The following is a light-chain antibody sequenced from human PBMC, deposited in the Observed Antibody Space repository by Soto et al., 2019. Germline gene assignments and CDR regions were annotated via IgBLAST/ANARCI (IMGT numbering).Light chain of an antibody. V-gene: IGLV2-11*01. CDR1: SSDVGGYNY. J-gene: IGLJ1*01. CDR2: DVS. CDR3: CSYAGSYYV. Sequence: QSALTQPRSVSGSPGQSVTISCTGTSSDVGGYNYVSWYQQHPGKAPKLMIYDVSKRPSGVPDRFSGSKSGNTASLTISGIQAEDEADYYCCSYAGSYYVFGTGTQLTVL.